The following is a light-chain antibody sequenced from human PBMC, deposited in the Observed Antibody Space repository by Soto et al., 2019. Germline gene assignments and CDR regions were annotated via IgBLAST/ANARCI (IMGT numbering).Light chain of an antibody. J-gene: IGKJ1*01. CDR3: QQYNPFSWT. V-gene: IGKV1-5*03. CDR2: KAS. Sequence: DIQMTQSPSTLSASVGDRVTITCRASQPINTWLAWYQQKPGQAPKLLIYKASSLEIGVPLRFSGTGSGTEFTLAISSLQPDDFATYYCQQYNPFSWTFGQGTKVEIK. CDR1: QPINTW.